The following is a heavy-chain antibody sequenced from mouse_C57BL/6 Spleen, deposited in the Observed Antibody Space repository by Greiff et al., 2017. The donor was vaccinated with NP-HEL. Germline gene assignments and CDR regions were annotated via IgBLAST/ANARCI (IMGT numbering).Heavy chain of an antibody. CDR3: ARGRAMDG. CDR2: LFPGSGST. J-gene: IGHJ4*01. Sequence: VQLQPSGPELVKPGASVKISCTASGYTFTDYYINWVKQRPGQGLEWIGWLFPGSGSTYYNEKFKGKATLTVDKSSSTAYMWLSRLSTEDSAVYCCARGRAMDGWGQGTSVTVSS. CDR1: GYTFTDYY. V-gene: IGHV1-75*01.